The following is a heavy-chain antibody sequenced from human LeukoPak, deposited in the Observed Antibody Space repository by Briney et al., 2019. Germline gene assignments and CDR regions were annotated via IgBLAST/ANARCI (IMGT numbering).Heavy chain of an antibody. Sequence: SETLSLTCTVSGGSISSGDYYWSWIRQPPGKGLEWIAYIYYSGSTNYNPSLKSRVTISVDTSKNQFSLKLSSVTAADTAVYYCARGTLRYWFDPWGQGTLVTVSS. CDR1: GGSISSGDYY. V-gene: IGHV4-61*08. CDR3: ARGTLRYWFDP. CDR2: IYYSGST. J-gene: IGHJ5*02.